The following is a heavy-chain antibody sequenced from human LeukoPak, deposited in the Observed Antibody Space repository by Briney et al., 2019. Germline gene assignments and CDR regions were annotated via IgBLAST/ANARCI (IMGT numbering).Heavy chain of an antibody. CDR3: ARVVPPYYYDSGRRRGFYYMDV. CDR2: ISGYNDNT. D-gene: IGHD3-10*01. V-gene: IGHV1-18*01. J-gene: IGHJ6*03. Sequence: ASVKVSCKASGYTFTSYGISWVRQAPGQGLEWMGWISGYNDNTNYAQKFQGRVTMTTDTSTNTAYMELRSLRSDDTAVYYCARVVPPYYYDSGRRRGFYYMDVWGKGTTVTVSS. CDR1: GYTFTSYG.